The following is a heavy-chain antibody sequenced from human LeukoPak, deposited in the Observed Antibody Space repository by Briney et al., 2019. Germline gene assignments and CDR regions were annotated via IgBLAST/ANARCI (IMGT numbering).Heavy chain of an antibody. V-gene: IGHV5-51*01. CDR2: IYPGDSDT. CDR1: GYSFTSHW. J-gene: IGHJ4*02. CDR3: AKRHSGYDFFDY. Sequence: VEALKISCKGSGYSFTSHWIGWVRQMPGKGLEWMGTIYPGDSDTRYSPSFRGQVTISVDKSISTAYLQWSSLKASDTAMYYCAKRHSGYDFFDYWGQGTLVTVSS. D-gene: IGHD5-12*01.